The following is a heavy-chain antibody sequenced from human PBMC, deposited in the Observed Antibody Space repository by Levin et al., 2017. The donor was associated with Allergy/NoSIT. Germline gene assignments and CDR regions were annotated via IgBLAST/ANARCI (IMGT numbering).Heavy chain of an antibody. CDR3: ARTVVVAGADSHYDLGFDV. CDR2: IDPRDSET. J-gene: IGHJ6*02. Sequence: ASVKVSCRGSGYRFPSFWIAWVRQVPGEGLEWVGSIDPRDSETRYSPSFEGRITLSVDNSVDAAYMWWSSLRASDRATYFCARTVVVAGADSHYDLGFDVWGQGTTVSVSS. D-gene: IGHD2-15*01. CDR1: GYRFPSFW. V-gene: IGHV5-51*01.